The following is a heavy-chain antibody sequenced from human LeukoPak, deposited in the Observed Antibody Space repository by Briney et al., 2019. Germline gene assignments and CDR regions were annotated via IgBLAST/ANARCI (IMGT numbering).Heavy chain of an antibody. D-gene: IGHD1-1*01. CDR2: IRADGSDK. Sequence: PGGSLRLSCAASGFIFISHGMHWARQAPDKGLEWVAMIRADGSDKWYAESVKGRFSISRDNSRNMVYLQMNSLRPEDTAAYYCVRDFNWAFDYWGQGTLVTASS. CDR3: VRDFNWAFDY. CDR1: GFIFISHG. V-gene: IGHV3-30*02. J-gene: IGHJ4*02.